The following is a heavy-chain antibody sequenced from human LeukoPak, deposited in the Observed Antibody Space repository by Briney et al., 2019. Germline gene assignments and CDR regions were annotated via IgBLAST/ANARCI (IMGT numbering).Heavy chain of an antibody. CDR3: AREAYDDYVAYFDF. Sequence: PGGSLRLSCAASGFTFNSYAMSWVRQAPGKGLEWVSTISGSGGSTYYADSVKGRFTISRDNSKNTLYLQMNSLRAEDTVVYYCAREAYDDYVAYFDFWGQGTLVTVSS. CDR1: GFTFNSYA. CDR2: ISGSGGST. J-gene: IGHJ4*02. V-gene: IGHV3-23*01. D-gene: IGHD4-17*01.